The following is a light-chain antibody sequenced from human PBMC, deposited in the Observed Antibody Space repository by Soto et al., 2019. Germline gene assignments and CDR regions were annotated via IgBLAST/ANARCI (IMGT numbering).Light chain of an antibody. CDR2: GAS. Sequence: EIVMTQSPATLSWSPGERATLSCRASQSVGSNLAWYQQKPGQAPRLLIYGASTRATGIPARFSGSGSGTEFTLTISSLQSEDFAVYYCQQYNNWPPWTFGQGTKVEIK. CDR1: QSVGSN. CDR3: QQYNNWPPWT. V-gene: IGKV3-15*01. J-gene: IGKJ1*01.